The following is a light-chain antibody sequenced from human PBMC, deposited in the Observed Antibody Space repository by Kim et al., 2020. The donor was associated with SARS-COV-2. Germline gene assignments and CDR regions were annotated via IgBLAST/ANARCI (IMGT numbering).Light chain of an antibody. Sequence: QPVLTQSSSASASLGSSVKLTCTLSSGHSNYFIAWHQQQPGKAPRFLMKVEGSGSYNKGGGVPARFSGSRSGADRYLSISNLHSEDEADYYCETWDSNIQVFGGGTQLTVL. CDR2: VEGSGSY. J-gene: IGLJ3*02. CDR1: SGHSNYF. V-gene: IGLV4-60*03. CDR3: ETWDSNIQV.